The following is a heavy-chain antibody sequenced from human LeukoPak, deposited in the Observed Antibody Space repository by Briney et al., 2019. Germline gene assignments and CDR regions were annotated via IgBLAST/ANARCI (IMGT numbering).Heavy chain of an antibody. Sequence: SETLSLTCAVSGDSISSDYWSWVRQPPGKGLEWIGYIYYTGSTNYNPSLKSRVTISVDTSKNQFSLKLSSVTAADTAVYYCARLPGITMVRGVSDWGQGTLVTVSS. D-gene: IGHD3-10*01. CDR2: IYYTGST. CDR1: GDSISSDY. J-gene: IGHJ4*02. V-gene: IGHV4-59*12. CDR3: ARLPGITMVRGVSD.